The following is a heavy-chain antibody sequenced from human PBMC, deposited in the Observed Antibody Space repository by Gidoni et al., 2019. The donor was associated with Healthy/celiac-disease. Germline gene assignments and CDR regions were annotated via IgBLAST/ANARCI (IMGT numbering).Heavy chain of an antibody. CDR2: ISAYNGNT. CDR1: TSYG. Sequence: TSYGISWVRQAPGQGLEWMGWISAYNGNTNYAQKLQGRVTMTTDTSTSTAYMELRSLRSNDTAVYYCARDQGGLVDYWGQGTLVTVSS. D-gene: IGHD6-19*01. V-gene: IGHV1-18*01. J-gene: IGHJ4*02. CDR3: ARDQGGLVDY.